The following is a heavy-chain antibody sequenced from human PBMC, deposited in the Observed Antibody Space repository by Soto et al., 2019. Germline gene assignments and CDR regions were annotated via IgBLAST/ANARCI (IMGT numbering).Heavy chain of an antibody. J-gene: IGHJ4*02. CDR1: GFTFSDYF. CDR2: IRNKTTSYST. V-gene: IGHV3-72*01. D-gene: IGHD1-26*01. CDR3: ARVSMGTTRYFDY. Sequence: GGSLRLSCAASGFTFSDYFMDWVRQAPGKGLEWVGRIRNKTTSYSTEYAASVKGRFTISRDDSENSLYLQMSSLKTEDTAVYYCARVSMGTTRYFDYWGQGTLVTVSS.